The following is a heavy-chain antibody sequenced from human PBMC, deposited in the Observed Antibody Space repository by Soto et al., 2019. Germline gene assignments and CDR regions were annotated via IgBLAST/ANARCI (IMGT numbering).Heavy chain of an antibody. Sequence: QLQLQESGPGLVKPSETLSLTCTVSGGSISSSNYYWGWIRQPPGKGLEWIGNIYYDGSTYYNPSLQSRVAISVDTSKNQLSLRLSSVTAADTAVYYCARPYSSSSSLDYWGQGILVTVSS. J-gene: IGHJ4*02. D-gene: IGHD6-13*01. V-gene: IGHV4-39*01. CDR2: IYYDGST. CDR3: ARPYSSSSSLDY. CDR1: GGSISSSNYY.